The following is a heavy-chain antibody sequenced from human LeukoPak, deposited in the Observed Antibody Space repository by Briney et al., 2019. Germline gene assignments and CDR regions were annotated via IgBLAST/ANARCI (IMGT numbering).Heavy chain of an antibody. CDR1: GGSFSGYY. V-gene: IGHV4-59*01. D-gene: IGHD6-13*01. J-gene: IGHJ4*02. CDR3: ARGASSSWYSLWKF. Sequence: PSETLSLTCAVYGGSFSGYYWSWIRQPPGEGLEWIGYFYHSGGTNYNPSLKSRATISIDTSKNEVSLKLRSVTAADTAVYYCARGASSSWYSLWKFWGQGTLVTVSS. CDR2: FYHSGGT.